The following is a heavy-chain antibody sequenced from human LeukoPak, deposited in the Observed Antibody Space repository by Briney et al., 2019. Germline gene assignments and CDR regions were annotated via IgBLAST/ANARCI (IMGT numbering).Heavy chain of an antibody. J-gene: IGHJ4*02. V-gene: IGHV1-18*01. CDR3: ARDFNYYGSGSYYNPPDY. CDR2: ISAYNGNT. Sequence: ASVKVSCKASGYTFTSYGISWVRQAPGQGLEWMGWISAYNGNTNYAQKLQGRVTMTRDTSTSTVYMELSSLRSEDTAVYYCARDFNYYGSGSYYNPPDYWGQGTLVTVSS. D-gene: IGHD3-10*01. CDR1: GYTFTSYG.